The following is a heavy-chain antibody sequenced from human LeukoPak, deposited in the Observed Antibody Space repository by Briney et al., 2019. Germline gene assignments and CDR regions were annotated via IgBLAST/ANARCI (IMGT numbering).Heavy chain of an antibody. Sequence: SETLSLTCAVYGGSFSGYYWSWIRQPPGKGLEWIGEINHSGSTNYNPSLKSRVTISVDTSKNQFSLKLSSVTAADTAVYYCARVGHHDGSGSYSGLLDYWGQGTLVTVSS. CDR3: ARVGHHDGSGSYSGLLDY. CDR2: INHSGST. CDR1: GGSFSGYY. D-gene: IGHD3-22*01. J-gene: IGHJ4*02. V-gene: IGHV4-34*01.